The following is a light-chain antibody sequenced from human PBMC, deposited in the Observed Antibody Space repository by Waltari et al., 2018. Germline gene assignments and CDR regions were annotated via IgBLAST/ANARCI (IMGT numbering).Light chain of an antibody. J-gene: IGKJ1*01. V-gene: IGKV4-1*01. Sequence: DIVMTQSPDSLAVSLGERATINRKSSQSVLYSSNNKNYLAWYQQKPGQPPKLLISWASARESGVPDRFSGSGSGTDFTLTISSLQAEDVAVYYCQQYYSARTFGQGTKVEI. CDR2: WAS. CDR1: QSVLYSSNNKNY. CDR3: QQYYSART.